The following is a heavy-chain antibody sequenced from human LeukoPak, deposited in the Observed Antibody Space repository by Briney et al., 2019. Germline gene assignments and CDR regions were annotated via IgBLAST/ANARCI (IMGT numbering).Heavy chain of an antibody. J-gene: IGHJ6*04. Sequence: GGSLRLPCAASGFTFSSYWMHWVRQAPGKGLVWVSRINSDGSSTSYADSVKGRFTISRDNAKNTLYLQMNSLRAEDTALYYCARDRGLYGMDVWGKGTTVTVSS. CDR1: GFTFSSYW. CDR2: INSDGSST. V-gene: IGHV3-74*01. CDR3: ARDRGLYGMDV.